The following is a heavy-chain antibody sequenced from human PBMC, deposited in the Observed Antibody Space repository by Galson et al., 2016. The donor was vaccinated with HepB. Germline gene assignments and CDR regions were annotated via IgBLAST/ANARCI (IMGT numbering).Heavy chain of an antibody. Sequence: SETLSLTCTVSGGSISSDNHYWGCIRQPPGKRLEWIATIYYSGNTYYNPSLKSRVSMSVDTSKNQFSLKLRSVTAADTAVYYCARVDSGYDPYWYFDLWGRGTLFTVSS. CDR3: ARVDSGYDPYWYFDL. D-gene: IGHD5-12*01. CDR1: GGSISSDNHY. J-gene: IGHJ2*01. V-gene: IGHV4-39*01. CDR2: IYYSGNT.